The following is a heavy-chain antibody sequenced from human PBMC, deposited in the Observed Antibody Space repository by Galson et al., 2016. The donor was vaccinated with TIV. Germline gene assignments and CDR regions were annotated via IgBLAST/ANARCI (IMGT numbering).Heavy chain of an antibody. V-gene: IGHV1-46*01. CDR1: GFTFSDYY. CDR3: ARQHYYYNNGKDY. Sequence: SVKVSCKESGFTFSDYYMHWVRQAPGQGLEWMGIINPSGAGTSYPQRFQGRISLTRDTSTSTVYMEVSSLKSEDTAVYYCARQHYYYNNGKDYWGQGTLVTVSS. J-gene: IGHJ4*02. CDR2: INPSGAGT. D-gene: IGHD3-22*01.